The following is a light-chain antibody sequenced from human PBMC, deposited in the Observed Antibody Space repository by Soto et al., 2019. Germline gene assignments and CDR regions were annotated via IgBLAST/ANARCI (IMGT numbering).Light chain of an antibody. CDR3: QSYDSSLRREV. V-gene: IGLV1-40*01. CDR1: SSNIGAGYD. Sequence: QSVLTQPPSVSGAPGQRVTISCTGSSSNIGAGYDVHWYQQLPGTAPKLLIYGNTNRPSGVPDRFSGSKSGTSASLAITGLQAEDEADYYCQSYDSSLRREVFGTGTKVTVL. J-gene: IGLJ1*01. CDR2: GNT.